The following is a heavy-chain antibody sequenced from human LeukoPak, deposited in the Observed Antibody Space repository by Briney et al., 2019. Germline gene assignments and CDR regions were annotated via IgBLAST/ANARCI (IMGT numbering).Heavy chain of an antibody. D-gene: IGHD6-19*01. CDR3: ARDLIAVAGTGALDI. J-gene: IGHJ3*02. CDR2: IYYSGST. Sequence: SETLSLTCTVSGGSISSYYWSWIRQPPGKGLEWIGYIYYSGSTNYNPSLKSRVTISVDTSKNQFSLKLSSVTAADTAVYYCARDLIAVAGTGALDIWGQGTMVTVSS. V-gene: IGHV4-59*01. CDR1: GGSISSYY.